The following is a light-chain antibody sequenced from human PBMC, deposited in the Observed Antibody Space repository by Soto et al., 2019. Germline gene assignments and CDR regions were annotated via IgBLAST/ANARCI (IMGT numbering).Light chain of an antibody. CDR1: RRDVGGYNY. V-gene: IGLV2-11*01. CDR3: CSYGGNYVI. J-gene: IGLJ2*01. CDR2: DVA. Sequence: QSALTQPRSVSGSPRQSVTISCTGTRRDVGGYNYVSWYQQHPGKVPKLMIFDVAKRPSGVPDRFSGSKSGTTASLTISGLQAEDEADYYCCSYGGNYVIFGGGTKLTVL.